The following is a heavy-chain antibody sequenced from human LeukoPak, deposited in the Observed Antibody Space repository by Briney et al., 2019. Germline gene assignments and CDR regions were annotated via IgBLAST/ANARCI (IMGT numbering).Heavy chain of an antibody. V-gene: IGHV4-59*01. J-gene: IGHJ4*02. D-gene: IGHD3-22*01. CDR3: ARVTYYYDSSGYPQDYFDY. CDR1: GVSISSYY. CDR2: IYYSGST. Sequence: SETLSLTCTVSGVSISSYYWGWIRQPPGKGLEWIGYIYYSGSTNYNPSLKSRVTISVDTSKNQFSLKLSSVTAADTAVYYCARVTYYYDSSGYPQDYFDYWGQGTLVTVSS.